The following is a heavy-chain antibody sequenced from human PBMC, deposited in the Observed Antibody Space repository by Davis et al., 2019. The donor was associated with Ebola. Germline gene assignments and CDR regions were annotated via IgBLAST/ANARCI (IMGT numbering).Heavy chain of an antibody. CDR1: GLTLMNVW. CDR3: AKDSYPMVRGVGDY. J-gene: IGHJ4*02. CDR2: INSDGRTT. D-gene: IGHD3-10*01. V-gene: IGHV3-74*01. Sequence: PGGSLRLSCAASGLTLMNVWMNWVRQAPGKGLVWVARINSDGRTTSYADSVKGRFTISRDNSKNTLYLQMNSLRAEDTAVYYCAKDSYPMVRGVGDYWGQGTLVTVSS.